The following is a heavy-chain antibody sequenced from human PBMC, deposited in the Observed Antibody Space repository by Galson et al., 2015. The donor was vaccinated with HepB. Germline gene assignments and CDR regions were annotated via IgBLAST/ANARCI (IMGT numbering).Heavy chain of an antibody. CDR2: IIPILGST. V-gene: IGHV1-69*13. J-gene: IGHJ6*02. Sequence: SVKVSCKASGGTFSSSGISWVRQAPGQGLEWMGGIIPILGSTSSAQKFQARVTITADESTSTAYMELRSLRSGDTAMYYCAKIKGHGWNDGMDVWGQGTTVSVSS. CDR1: GGTFSSSG. CDR3: AKIKGHGWNDGMDV. D-gene: IGHD1-1*01.